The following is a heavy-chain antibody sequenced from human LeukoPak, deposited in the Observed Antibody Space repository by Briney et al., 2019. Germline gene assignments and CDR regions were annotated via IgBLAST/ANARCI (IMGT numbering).Heavy chain of an antibody. CDR3: ARGPQGVAVAKIFDY. J-gene: IGHJ4*02. Sequence: SETLSLTCAVYGGSFSGYYWSWIRQPPGKGLEWIGEINHSGSTNYNPSLKSRVTISVDTFKNQFSLKLSSVTAADTAVYYCARGPQGVAVAKIFDYWGQGTLVTVSS. CDR1: GGSFSGYY. D-gene: IGHD6-19*01. CDR2: INHSGST. V-gene: IGHV4-34*01.